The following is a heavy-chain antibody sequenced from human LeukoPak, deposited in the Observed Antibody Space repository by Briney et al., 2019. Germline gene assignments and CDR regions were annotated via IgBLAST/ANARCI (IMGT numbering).Heavy chain of an antibody. V-gene: IGHV1-18*01. CDR2: ISAYNGNT. CDR3: ARDPQQLVGATGGGFNF. CDR1: GYIFTSYG. J-gene: IGHJ4*02. Sequence: ASVKVSCTASGYIFTSYGISWVRQAPGQGLEWMGWISAYNGNTNYAQMLQGRVTMTTDTSTSTAYMELRSLRSDDTAVYYCARDPQQLVGATGGGFNFWGQGTLVTVSS. D-gene: IGHD1-26*01.